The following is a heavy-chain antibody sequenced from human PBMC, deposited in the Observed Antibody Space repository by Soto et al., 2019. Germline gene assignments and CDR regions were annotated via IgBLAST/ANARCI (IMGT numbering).Heavy chain of an antibody. CDR2: LSYTGST. V-gene: IGHV4-59*11. J-gene: IGHJ4*02. CDR3: AKEHWGSFDF. D-gene: IGHD7-27*01. CDR1: GITTTRHY. Sequence: QVHLQESGPGLVQPSETLSLTCTVSGITTTRHYWNWMRQSPGRGLEWIGSLSYTGSTSYNPSLKGRVTVSRDTSKSQFSLKLSSVTAADTAIYYCAKEHWGSFDFWGQGALVTVSS.